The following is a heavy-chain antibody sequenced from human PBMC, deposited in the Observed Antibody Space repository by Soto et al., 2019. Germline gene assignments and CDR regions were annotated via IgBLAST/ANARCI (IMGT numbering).Heavy chain of an antibody. CDR1: GFTFSSYA. V-gene: IGHV3-23*01. Sequence: EVQLLESGGGLVQPGGSLRLSCAASGFTFSSYAMSWVRQAPGEGLEWVSAISGSGGSTYYADSVKGRFTISRDNSKNTLYLQMNSLRAEDTAVYYCANLGDGYDFWSGYYVWFDYWGQGTLVTVSS. CDR2: ISGSGGST. D-gene: IGHD3-3*01. J-gene: IGHJ4*02. CDR3: ANLGDGYDFWSGYYVWFDY.